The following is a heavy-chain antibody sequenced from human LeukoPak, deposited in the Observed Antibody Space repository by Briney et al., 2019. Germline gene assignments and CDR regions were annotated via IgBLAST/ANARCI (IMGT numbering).Heavy chain of an antibody. CDR3: ARDFSSSWYSYFDY. D-gene: IGHD6-13*01. CDR1: GGSISSSSYY. J-gene: IGHJ4*02. CDR2: IYYSGST. V-gene: IGHV4-39*02. Sequence: PSETLSLTCTVSGGSISSSSYYWGWIRQPPGKGLEWIGSIYYSGSTYYNPSLKSRVTISVDTSKNQFSLKLSSVTAADTAVYYCARDFSSSWYSYFDYWGQGTLVTVSS.